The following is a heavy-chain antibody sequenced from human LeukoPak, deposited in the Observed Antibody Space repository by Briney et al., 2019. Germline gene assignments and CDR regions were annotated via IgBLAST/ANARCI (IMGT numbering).Heavy chain of an antibody. CDR1: GFTFNNAW. V-gene: IGHV4-4*02. D-gene: IGHD1-7*01. CDR3: AKSNWNYAYNWFDP. Sequence: GSLRLSCAASGFTFNNAWMNWVRQAPGKGLEWIGEIYHSGSTNYNPSLKSRVTISVDKSKNQFSLKLSSVTAADTAVYYCAKSNWNYAYNWFDPWGQGTLVTVSS. CDR2: IYHSGST. J-gene: IGHJ5*02.